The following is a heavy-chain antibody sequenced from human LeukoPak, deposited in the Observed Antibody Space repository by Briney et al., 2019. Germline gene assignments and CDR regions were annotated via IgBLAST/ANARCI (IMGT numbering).Heavy chain of an antibody. Sequence: PGGSLRLSCAASGFTFDDYAMHWVRLVPGKGLEWVSLLSGDGGTTYYADSVKGRFTISRDNSKNSLSLQMNSLRTEDTALYYCAKAAYSWHYFDYWGQGTLVTVSS. V-gene: IGHV3-43*02. CDR1: GFTFDDYA. CDR2: LSGDGGTT. J-gene: IGHJ4*02. D-gene: IGHD2-15*01. CDR3: AKAAYSWHYFDY.